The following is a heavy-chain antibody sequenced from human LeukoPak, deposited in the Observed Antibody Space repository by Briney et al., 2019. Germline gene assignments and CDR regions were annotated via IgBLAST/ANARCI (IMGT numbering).Heavy chain of an antibody. V-gene: IGHV4-61*02. J-gene: IGHJ3*02. CDR1: GGSISSGSYY. Sequence: PSETLSLTCTVSGGSISSGSYYWSWIRQPAGKGLEWIGRIYTSGSTNYNPSLKSRVTISVDTSKNQFSLKLSSVTAADTAVYYCARARARGYCSGGSCYSIGAFDIWGQGTMVTVSS. CDR3: ARARARGYCSGGSCYSIGAFDI. D-gene: IGHD2-15*01. CDR2: IYTSGST.